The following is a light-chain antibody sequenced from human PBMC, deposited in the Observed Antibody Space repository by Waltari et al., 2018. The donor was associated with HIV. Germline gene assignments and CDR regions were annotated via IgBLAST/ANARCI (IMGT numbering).Light chain of an antibody. J-gene: IGLJ1*01. CDR1: SSNLGRND. CDR3: GTWDDSLNGFYV. CDR2: GNN. Sequence: QSVLTQSPSASGTPGQRVTVSCSGSSSNLGRNDVSWYQLLPGTAPKLLIYGNNTRPSGVPDRFSGSKSGTSASLAISGLQPEDEADYYCGTWDDSLNGFYVFGTGTKVTVL. V-gene: IGLV1-44*01.